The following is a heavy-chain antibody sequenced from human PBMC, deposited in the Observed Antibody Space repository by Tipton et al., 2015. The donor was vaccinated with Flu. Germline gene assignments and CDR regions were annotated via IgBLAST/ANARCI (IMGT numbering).Heavy chain of an antibody. Sequence: TLSLTCTVSGGSISSYYWSWIRQPAGKGLEWIGRIYTSGSTNYNPSLKSRVTISVDTSKSQFSLKLSSVTAADTAVYYCARFTGYYNVFDYWGQGTLVTVSS. J-gene: IGHJ4*02. D-gene: IGHD3-9*01. CDR2: IYTSGST. V-gene: IGHV4-4*07. CDR3: ARFTGYYNVFDY. CDR1: GGSISSYY.